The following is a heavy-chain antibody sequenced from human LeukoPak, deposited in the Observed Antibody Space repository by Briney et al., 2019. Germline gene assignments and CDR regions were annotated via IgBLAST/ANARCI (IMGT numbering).Heavy chain of an antibody. D-gene: IGHD6-13*01. J-gene: IGHJ4*02. CDR2: IIPIFGTA. CDR3: ARGGATKTGYSSSWYDY. Sequence: SVKVSCKASGGTFSSYAISWVRQAPGQGLEWMGGIIPIFGTANYAQKFQGRVTITTDESTSTAYMELSSLRSEDTAVYYCARGGATKTGYSSSWYDYWGQGTLVTVSS. CDR1: GGTFSSYA. V-gene: IGHV1-69*05.